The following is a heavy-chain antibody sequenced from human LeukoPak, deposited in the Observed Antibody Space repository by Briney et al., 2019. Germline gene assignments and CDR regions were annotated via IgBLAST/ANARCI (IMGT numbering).Heavy chain of an antibody. J-gene: IGHJ3*02. V-gene: IGHV3-48*03. Sequence: PGGSLRLPCAASGFTFSSYEMNWVRQAPGKGLEWVSYISSSGSTIYYADSVKGRFTISRDNAKNSLYLQMNSLRAEDTAVYYCARDSRTSDAFDIWGQGTMVTVSS. CDR1: GFTFSSYE. CDR2: ISSSGSTI. CDR3: ARDSRTSDAFDI.